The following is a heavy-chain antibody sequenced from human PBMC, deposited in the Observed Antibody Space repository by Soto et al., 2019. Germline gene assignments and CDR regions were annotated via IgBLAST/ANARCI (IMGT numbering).Heavy chain of an antibody. CDR1: GFTFGDYA. CDR2: IRSKAYGGTT. D-gene: IGHD4-17*01. V-gene: IGHV3-49*03. Sequence: GGSLRLSCTGSGFTFGDYAMSWFRQAPGKGLEWVGFIRSKAYGGTTEYAASVKGRFTISRDDSKSIAYLQMNSLKTEDTAVYYCTRDDYGDFLLFDPWGQGTLVTVSS. CDR3: TRDDYGDFLLFDP. J-gene: IGHJ5*02.